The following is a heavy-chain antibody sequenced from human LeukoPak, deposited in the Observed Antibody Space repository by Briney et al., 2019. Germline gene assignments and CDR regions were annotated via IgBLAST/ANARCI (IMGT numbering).Heavy chain of an antibody. CDR1: GFTFSSSA. J-gene: IGHJ4*02. V-gene: IGHV3-23*01. Sequence: GGSLRLSCAATGFTFSSSAMSWVRQAPGKGLEWVSSISGSGDNTYYADSVKGRFTISRDNSKNTLYLQMNSLRAEDTAVYYCAAGSSSWYSVDYFDYWGQGTLVTVSS. CDR3: AAGSSSWYSVDYFDY. CDR2: ISGSGDNT. D-gene: IGHD6-13*01.